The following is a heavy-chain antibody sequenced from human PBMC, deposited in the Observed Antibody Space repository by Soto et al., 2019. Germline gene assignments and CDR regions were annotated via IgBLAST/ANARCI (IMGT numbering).Heavy chain of an antibody. Sequence: ASVKVSCKASGGTFSSYAISWVRHDPGQGLEWMGGIIPIFGTANYAQKFQGRVTITADESTSTAYMELSSLSSVTAADTAVYYCARSRLWEQHFDSWGRGTLVTVSS. V-gene: IGHV1-69*13. D-gene: IGHD1-26*01. CDR2: IIPIFGTA. J-gene: IGHJ4*02. CDR3: ARSRLWEQHFDS. CDR1: GGTFSSYA.